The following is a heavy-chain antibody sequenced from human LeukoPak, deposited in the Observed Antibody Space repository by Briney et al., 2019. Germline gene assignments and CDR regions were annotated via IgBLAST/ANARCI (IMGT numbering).Heavy chain of an antibody. CDR3: ARGSWSSFDY. Sequence: GGSLRLSCAASEFTFSNYWMNWVRQAPGKGLEWVSSISSSSSYIYYADSVKGRFTISRDNAKNSLYLQMNSLRAEDTAVYYCARGSWSSFDYWGQGTLVTVSS. CDR1: EFTFSNYW. V-gene: IGHV3-21*01. J-gene: IGHJ4*02. D-gene: IGHD2-15*01. CDR2: ISSSSSYI.